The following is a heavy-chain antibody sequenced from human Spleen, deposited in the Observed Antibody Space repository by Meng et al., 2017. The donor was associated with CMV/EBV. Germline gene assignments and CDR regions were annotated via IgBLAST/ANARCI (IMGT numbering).Heavy chain of an antibody. J-gene: IGHJ4*02. CDR1: GFTFSDYY. CDR3: VKVLRVLGVTLNY. Sequence: GESLKISCAASGFTFSDYYMSWIRQAPGKGLEWVSYISSSGLSTYYADSVKGRFTISRDNSKNTLYLQMNSLRAEDTAVYYCVKVLRVLGVTLNYWGQGTLVTVSS. CDR2: ISSSGLST. V-gene: IGHV3-11*01. D-gene: IGHD2-8*02.